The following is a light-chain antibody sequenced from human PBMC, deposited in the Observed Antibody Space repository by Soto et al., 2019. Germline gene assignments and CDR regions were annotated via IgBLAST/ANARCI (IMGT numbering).Light chain of an antibody. CDR2: GNS. V-gene: IGLV1-40*01. CDR3: QSYDSSLSGVV. J-gene: IGLJ2*01. Sequence: QSVLTQPPSVAGAPGQRGTISCTGSSSNIGAGYDVHWYQQLPGTAPKLLIYGNSNRPSGVPDRFSGSKSGTSASLASTGLQAEDEADYYCQSYDSSLSGVVFGRGGQRTV. CDR1: SSNIGAGYD.